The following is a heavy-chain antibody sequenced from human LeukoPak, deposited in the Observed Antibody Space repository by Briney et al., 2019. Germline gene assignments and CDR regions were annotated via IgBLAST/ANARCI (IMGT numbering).Heavy chain of an antibody. J-gene: IGHJ4*02. CDR2: ISNGGGGT. V-gene: IGHV3-23*01. D-gene: IGHD5-18*01. CDR3: AKDRRGYSYGYLFDY. CDR1: GFTFSSYA. Sequence: PGGSLRLSCAASGFTFSSYAMSWVRQAPGKGLEWVSAISNGGGGTYYADSVKGRFTISRDNSKNTLYLQMNSLRAEDTAVYHCAKDRRGYSYGYLFDYWGQGTLVTVSS.